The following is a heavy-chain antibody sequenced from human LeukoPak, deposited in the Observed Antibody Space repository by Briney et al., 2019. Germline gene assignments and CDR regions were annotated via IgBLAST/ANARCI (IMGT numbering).Heavy chain of an antibody. J-gene: IGHJ5*02. CDR1: GGSISSGGYY. Sequence: SETLSLTCTVSGGSISSGGYYWSWIRQHPGKGLEWIGYIYYSGSTYYNPSLKSRVTISVDTSKNQFSLKLSSVTAADTAVYYCARGAYYYDSSGYYYVWFDPWGQGTLVTVSS. CDR3: ARGAYYYDSSGYYYVWFDP. D-gene: IGHD3-22*01. V-gene: IGHV4-31*03. CDR2: IYYSGST.